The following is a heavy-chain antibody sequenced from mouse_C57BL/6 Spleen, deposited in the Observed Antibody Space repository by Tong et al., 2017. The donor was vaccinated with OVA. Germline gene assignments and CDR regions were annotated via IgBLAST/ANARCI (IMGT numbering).Heavy chain of an antibody. Sequence: EVQLQESGGGLVQPGESLKLSCESNEYEFPSHDMSWVRKTPDKRLEWVATISSGGSYTYYPDSVKGRFTISRDNAKNTLYLQMSSLKSEDTAMYYCAKIYYYGSSYDYYAMDYWGQGTSVTVSS. CDR3: AKIYYYGSSYDYYAMDY. J-gene: IGHJ4*01. V-gene: IGHV5-2*01. D-gene: IGHD1-1*01. CDR1: EYEFPSHD. CDR2: ISSGGSYT.